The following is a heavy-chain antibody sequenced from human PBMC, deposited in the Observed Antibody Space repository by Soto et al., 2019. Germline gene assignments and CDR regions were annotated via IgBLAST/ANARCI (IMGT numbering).Heavy chain of an antibody. V-gene: IGHV3-72*01. Sequence: EVQLVESGGGLVQPGGSARLSCAASGFSVSGWYMDWVRQAPGKGLEWVARLKDRSQNYATEYAASVKGRFTVSRHASQNSMYLQMNSLKTEDTAVYYCAREGDARWLDSWGQGTLVTVS. CDR1: GFSVSGWY. CDR3: AREGDARWLDS. CDR2: LKDRSQNYAT. J-gene: IGHJ5*01. D-gene: IGHD1-26*01.